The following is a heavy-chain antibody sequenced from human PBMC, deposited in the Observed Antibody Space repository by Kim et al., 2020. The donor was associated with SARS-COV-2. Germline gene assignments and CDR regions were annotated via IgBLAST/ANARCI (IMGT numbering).Heavy chain of an antibody. J-gene: IGHJ3*02. D-gene: IGHD3-22*01. Sequence: YYADSVEARYTISRDNSKTTLYLKMNSLRAEDTAVYYCARSFYYEDAFDIWGQGTMVTVSS. V-gene: IGHV3-53*01. CDR3: ARSFYYEDAFDI.